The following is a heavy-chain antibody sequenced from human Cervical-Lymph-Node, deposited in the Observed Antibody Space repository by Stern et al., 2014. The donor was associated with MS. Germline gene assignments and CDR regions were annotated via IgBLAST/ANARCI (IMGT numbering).Heavy chain of an antibody. CDR1: GGSIINSNYY. Sequence: QLQLQESGPGLVKPSETLSLTCVVSGGSIINSNYYWGWIRQPPGKGLEWIGSIYHSGRTYDNPSLESRVTISLDTSTNQFSLKLTSVTAADSAMYYCADTYYDVLTGYHDAFDIWGQGTMVSVSS. V-gene: IGHV4-39*01. D-gene: IGHD3-9*01. CDR2: IYHSGRT. J-gene: IGHJ3*02. CDR3: ADTYYDVLTGYHDAFDI.